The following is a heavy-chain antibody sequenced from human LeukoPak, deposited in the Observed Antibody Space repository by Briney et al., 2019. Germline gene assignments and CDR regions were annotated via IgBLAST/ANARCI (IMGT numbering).Heavy chain of an antibody. CDR2: ILSGGGST. CDR3: AKDAIYGDGYWEFDY. Sequence: AEGSLMLSWGGSGVKCNGESMSGRRQATGKVLEWVSGILSGGGSTYYADAVKGRFTISRDNSKSTLYLQMNSLRAEDTAVYYCAKDAIYGDGYWEFDYWGQGTLVTVSS. CDR1: GVKCNGES. V-gene: IGHV3-23*01. J-gene: IGHJ4*02. D-gene: IGHD5-24*01.